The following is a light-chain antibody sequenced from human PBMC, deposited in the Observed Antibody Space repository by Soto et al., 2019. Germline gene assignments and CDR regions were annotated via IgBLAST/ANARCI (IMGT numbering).Light chain of an antibody. J-gene: IGKJ2*03. CDR1: QNINRW. Sequence: IQMTQSPSTLAASVGDRVAITCRASQNINRWLAWYQQKPGTAPTLLISTASSLGRGVQSRFSGNGSETEFHLTISRLHPDDFATYFCQRYTRYTYRFGQGTKLEIK. CDR2: TAS. CDR3: QRYTRYTYR. V-gene: IGKV1-5*03.